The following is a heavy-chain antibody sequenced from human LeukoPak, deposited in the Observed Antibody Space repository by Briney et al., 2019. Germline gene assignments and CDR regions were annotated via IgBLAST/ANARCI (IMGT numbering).Heavy chain of an antibody. CDR1: GYSISSGYY. J-gene: IGHJ4*02. V-gene: IGHV4-38-2*02. Sequence: NTSETLSLTCTVSGYSISSGYYWGWTRQPPGEGLEWIGSIYHSGSTYYNPSLKSRVTISVDTSKNQFSLKLSSVTAADTAVYYCARVGYSSFMYFDYWGQGTLVTVSS. CDR2: IYHSGST. D-gene: IGHD6-6*01. CDR3: ARVGYSSFMYFDY.